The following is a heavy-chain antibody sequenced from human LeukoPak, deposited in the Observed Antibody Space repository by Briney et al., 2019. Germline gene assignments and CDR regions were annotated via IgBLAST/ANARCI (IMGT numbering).Heavy chain of an antibody. V-gene: IGHV4-34*01. CDR2: INHSGST. J-gene: IGHJ5*02. CDR3: ARGLGAVRFAP. D-gene: IGHD3-10*01. Sequence: PSETLSLTCAVYGESFSGYYWSWIRQPPGKGLEWIGEINHSGSTNYNPSLKSRVTISVDTSRNQFSLKVSSVSAADTAVYYCARGLGAVRFAPGGRGTLVTVSS. CDR1: GESFSGYY.